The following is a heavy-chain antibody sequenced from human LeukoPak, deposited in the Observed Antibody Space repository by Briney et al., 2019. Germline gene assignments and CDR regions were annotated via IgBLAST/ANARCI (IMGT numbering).Heavy chain of an antibody. CDR2: IYHSGST. D-gene: IGHD5-24*01. CDR1: GGSISSGGYS. Sequence: PSETLSLTCAVSGGSISSGGYSWSWIRQPPGKGLEWIGYIYHSGSTYYNPSLKSRVTISVDRSKNQFSLKLSSVTAADTAVYYCARESWDGYNRWGLGYFDYWGQGTLVTVSS. J-gene: IGHJ4*02. V-gene: IGHV4-30-2*01. CDR3: ARESWDGYNRWGLGYFDY.